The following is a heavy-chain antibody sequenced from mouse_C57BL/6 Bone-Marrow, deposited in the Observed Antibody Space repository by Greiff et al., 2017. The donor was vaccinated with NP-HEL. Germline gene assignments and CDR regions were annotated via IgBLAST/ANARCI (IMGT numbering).Heavy chain of an antibody. CDR2: ISSGSSTI. Sequence: EVKLVESGGGLVTPGGSLKLSCAASGFTFSDYGMHWVRQAPETGLGWVAYISSGSSTIYYADTVKGRFTISRDNAKNTLFLQMTSLRSEDTAMYYCARPLYYGSSYGAYWGQGTLVTVSA. CDR3: ARPLYYGSSYGAY. D-gene: IGHD1-1*01. V-gene: IGHV5-17*01. J-gene: IGHJ3*01. CDR1: GFTFSDYG.